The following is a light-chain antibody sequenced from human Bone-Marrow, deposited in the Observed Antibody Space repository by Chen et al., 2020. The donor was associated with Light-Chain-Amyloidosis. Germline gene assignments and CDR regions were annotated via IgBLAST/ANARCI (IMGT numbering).Light chain of an antibody. CDR3: QVWDRSSDRPV. J-gene: IGLJ3*02. V-gene: IGLV3-21*02. CDR2: DDS. Sequence: SYVLTQPSSVSVAPGQTATIACGGNNIGSTSVHWYQQTPGQAPILVVYDDSVRPSGIPERLAGSNSEHAATLTISRVEAGDEADYYCQVWDRSSDRPVFGGGTKLTVL. CDR1: NIGSTS.